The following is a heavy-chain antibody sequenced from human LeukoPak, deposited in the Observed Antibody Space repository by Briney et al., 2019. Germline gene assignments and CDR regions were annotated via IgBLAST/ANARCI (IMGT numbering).Heavy chain of an antibody. Sequence: ASVKVSCKASGYTFTSYDINWVRQATGQGLEWMGWMNPNRGNTGYAQKFQGRVTMTRNTSISTAYMELSSLRSEDTAVYYCARSFRASSIAARPYVYWGQGTLVTVSS. CDR1: GYTFTSYD. J-gene: IGHJ4*02. V-gene: IGHV1-8*01. D-gene: IGHD6-6*01. CDR3: ARSFRASSIAARPYVY. CDR2: MNPNRGNT.